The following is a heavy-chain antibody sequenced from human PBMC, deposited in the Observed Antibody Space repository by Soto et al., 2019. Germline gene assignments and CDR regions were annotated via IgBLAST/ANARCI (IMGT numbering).Heavy chain of an antibody. J-gene: IGHJ6*02. D-gene: IGHD2-15*01. CDR1: GFTFSSYA. CDR2: ISGSGGST. V-gene: IGHV3-23*01. CDR3: AKCAGLMEVADYYSGMDV. Sequence: EVHLLESGGGLVQPGGSLRLSCAASGFTFSSYAMSWVRQAPGKGLECVSAISGSGGSTYYADSVKGRFTISRDNSKNLLCPQMKSVRAEDTAVYYCAKCAGLMEVADYYSGMDVWGQGTTVTVSS.